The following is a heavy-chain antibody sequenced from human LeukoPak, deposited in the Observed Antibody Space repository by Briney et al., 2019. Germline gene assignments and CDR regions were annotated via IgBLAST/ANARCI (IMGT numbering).Heavy chain of an antibody. Sequence: GESLKISCQGSGYSFSSYWIGWVRQMPGKGLEWRGIIYPGDSDTRYSPSFQGLVTISADKSISTAYLQWSTLKASDTAMYYCARHLTSPEPLQFDYWGQGTLVTVSS. D-gene: IGHD1-14*01. CDR1: GYSFSSYW. J-gene: IGHJ4*02. CDR2: IYPGDSDT. V-gene: IGHV5-51*01. CDR3: ARHLTSPEPLQFDY.